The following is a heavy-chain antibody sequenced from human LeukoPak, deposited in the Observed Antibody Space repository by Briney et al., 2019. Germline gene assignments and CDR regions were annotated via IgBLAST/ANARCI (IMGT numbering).Heavy chain of an antibody. Sequence: GGSLRLSCAASGFIVSSNYMSWVRQTPGKGLEWGSVIYTGGSTYYADSVKGRFTISRDNSKNTLYLQMNSLRAEDTAVYYCAKDASLLGYCSSTSCYTFDYWGQGTLVTVSS. V-gene: IGHV3-66*01. D-gene: IGHD2-2*02. CDR3: AKDASLLGYCSSTSCYTFDY. CDR2: IYTGGST. CDR1: GFIVSSNY. J-gene: IGHJ4*02.